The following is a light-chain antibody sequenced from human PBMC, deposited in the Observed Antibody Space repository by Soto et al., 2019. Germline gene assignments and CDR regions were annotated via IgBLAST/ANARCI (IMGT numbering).Light chain of an antibody. Sequence: QSVLTQPASVSGSPGQSITISCTGASSDVGGYKYVSWYQQHPGKVPKLMIYEVTNRPSGVSSRFSGSKSGNTASLTISGLQAEDEADYYCTSYTSSSTYVFGTGTKVTVL. J-gene: IGLJ1*01. CDR1: SSDVGGYKY. CDR3: TSYTSSSTYV. CDR2: EVT. V-gene: IGLV2-14*01.